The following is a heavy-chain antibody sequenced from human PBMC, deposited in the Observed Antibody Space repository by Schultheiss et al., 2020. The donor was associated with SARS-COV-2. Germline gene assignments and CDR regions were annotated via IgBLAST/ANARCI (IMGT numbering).Heavy chain of an antibody. Sequence: SETLSLTCTVSGGSISSGDYYWSWIRQPPGKGLEWIGYIYYSGSTYYNPSLKSRVTISVDTSKNQFSLKLSSVTAADTAVYFCARELSSSWWYFDYWGQGTLVTVSS. CDR1: GGSISSGDYY. V-gene: IGHV4-30-4*01. CDR3: ARELSSSWWYFDY. J-gene: IGHJ4*02. CDR2: IYYSGST. D-gene: IGHD6-6*01.